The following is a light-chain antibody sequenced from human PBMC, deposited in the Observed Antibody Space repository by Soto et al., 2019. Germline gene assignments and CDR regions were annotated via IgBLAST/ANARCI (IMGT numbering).Light chain of an antibody. CDR2: KAS. J-gene: IGKJ3*01. CDR1: QSIGSR. Sequence: DIQMTQSPPTLSASVGDRVTITCRASQSIGSRLAWYRQKPGKAPKLLIYKASSLESGVPSRFSGSGSGTEFTLTIRSLQPDDFATYYCQQYDTYSSFGPGTKVDIK. CDR3: QQYDTYSS. V-gene: IGKV1-5*03.